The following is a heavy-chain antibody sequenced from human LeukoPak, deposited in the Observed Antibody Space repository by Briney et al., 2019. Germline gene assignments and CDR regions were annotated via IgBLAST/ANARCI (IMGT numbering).Heavy chain of an antibody. V-gene: IGHV1-18*01. D-gene: IGHD6-13*01. Sequence: ASVKVSCKASGYTFTSYGVSWVRQAPGQGLEWMGWISAYNGNTNYAQKLQGRVTMTTDTSTSTAYMELRSLRSDDTAVYYCARVPIAAAAKAASDYWGQGTLVTVSS. CDR1: GYTFTSYG. CDR3: ARVPIAAAAKAASDY. J-gene: IGHJ4*02. CDR2: ISAYNGNT.